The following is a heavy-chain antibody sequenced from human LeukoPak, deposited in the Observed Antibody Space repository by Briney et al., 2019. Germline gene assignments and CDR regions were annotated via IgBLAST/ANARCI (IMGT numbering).Heavy chain of an antibody. Sequence: PGGSLRLSCAASGFNFSRYAMSWVRQAPGKGLEWVSAISDSGDNTYYADSVKGRFTISRDNSKNTLYLQMNSLRAEDTAVYYCAKEVYTYYDFWTGGFDYWGQGTLVTVSS. CDR1: GFNFSRYA. V-gene: IGHV3-23*01. CDR3: AKEVYTYYDFWTGGFDY. CDR2: ISDSGDNT. D-gene: IGHD3-3*01. J-gene: IGHJ4*02.